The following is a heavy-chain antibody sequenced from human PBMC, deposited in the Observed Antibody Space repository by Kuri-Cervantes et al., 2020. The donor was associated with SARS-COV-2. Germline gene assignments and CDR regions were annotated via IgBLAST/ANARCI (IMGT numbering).Heavy chain of an antibody. J-gene: IGHJ6*02. V-gene: IGHV3-11*04. CDR3: ARDKARYYYYYGMDV. CDR2: ISSSGSTI. CDR1: GFTFSDYY. Sequence: GGSLRLSCAASGFTFSDYYMSWIRQAPGKGLEWVSYISSSGSTIYYADSVKGRFTISRDNAKNSLYLQMNSLRAEDTAVYYCARDKARYYYYYGMDVWGQGTTVTVSS. D-gene: IGHD6-6*01.